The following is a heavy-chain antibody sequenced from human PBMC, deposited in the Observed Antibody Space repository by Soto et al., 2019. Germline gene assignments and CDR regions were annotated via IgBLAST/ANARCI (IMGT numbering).Heavy chain of an antibody. V-gene: IGHV4-34*01. D-gene: IGHD3-10*01. Sequence: SETLSLTCAVYGGSFSGYYWSWIRQPPGKGLEWIAEINHSGSTNYNPSLKSRVTVSVDTSKNQFSLKLSSVTAADTAVYYCARFRITRVRGVIRYAGHLGYWGQGTLVTVSS. CDR1: GGSFSGYY. CDR2: INHSGST. J-gene: IGHJ4*02. CDR3: ARFRITRVRGVIRYAGHLGY.